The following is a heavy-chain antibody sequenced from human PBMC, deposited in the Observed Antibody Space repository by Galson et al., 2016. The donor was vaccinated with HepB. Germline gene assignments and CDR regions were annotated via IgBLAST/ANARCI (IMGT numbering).Heavy chain of an antibody. CDR3: VRDQESFDGTCSHY. J-gene: IGHJ4*02. Sequence: SLRLSCAASGFTFSSHWMSWVRQAPGKGLEWVANITQDGSEKNYVDSVKGRFTISRDNAKNSLFLQMNSLRAEDTAVYYCVRDQESFDGTCSHYWGQGTLFTVS. D-gene: IGHD3-10*02. CDR1: GFTFSSHW. V-gene: IGHV3-7*01. CDR2: ITQDGSEK.